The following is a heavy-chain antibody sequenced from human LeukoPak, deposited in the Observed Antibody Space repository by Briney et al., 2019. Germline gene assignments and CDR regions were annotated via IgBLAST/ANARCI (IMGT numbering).Heavy chain of an antibody. CDR2: IYYSGST. CDR1: GGSISSSSYY. Sequence: SETLSLTCAVSGGSISSSSYYWGWIRQPPGQGLEWIGSIYYSGSTYYTPSLKSRVTISVDTSKNQFSLKLSSVTAADTAVYYCARDGPGIAAGFDYWGQGTLVTVSS. CDR3: ARDGPGIAAGFDY. D-gene: IGHD6-13*01. J-gene: IGHJ4*02. V-gene: IGHV4-39*07.